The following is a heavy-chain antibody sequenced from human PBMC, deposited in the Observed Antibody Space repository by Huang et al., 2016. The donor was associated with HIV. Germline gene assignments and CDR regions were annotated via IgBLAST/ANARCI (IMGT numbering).Heavy chain of an antibody. D-gene: IGHD3-3*02. CDR3: ARVSNIFGGDYYYLDV. Sequence: QVQLVQSASELKKHGASVKISCKASGYSFTKYAMTWVRQGPVQGLEWMGWINTNSHVPAYARDFTGRFVFSLDTSVSTAFLQISNLKAEDSGVYYCARVSNIFGGDYYYLDVWGRGTAVTVSS. V-gene: IGHV7-4-1*02. CDR1: GYSFTKYA. CDR2: INTNSHVP. J-gene: IGHJ6*03.